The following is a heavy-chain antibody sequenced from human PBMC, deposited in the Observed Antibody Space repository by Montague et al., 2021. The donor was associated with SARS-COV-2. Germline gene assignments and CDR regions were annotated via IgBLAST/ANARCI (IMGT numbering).Heavy chain of an antibody. CDR3: ARGGVGATWAFDI. Sequence: YRSLSWAASGFTVNSNYMSWVRQAPGKGLEWVALIYSGGDTTYAVSVRDRFTISRDNSKNTLYLQMNSLRVEDTAVFYCARGGVGATWAFDIWGQGTMVTVSS. CDR1: GFTVNSNY. D-gene: IGHD1-26*01. CDR2: IYSGGDT. J-gene: IGHJ3*02. V-gene: IGHV3-53*01.